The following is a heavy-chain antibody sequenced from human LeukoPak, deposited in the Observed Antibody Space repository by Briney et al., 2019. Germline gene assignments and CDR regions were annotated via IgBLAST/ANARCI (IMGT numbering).Heavy chain of an antibody. D-gene: IGHD6-13*01. V-gene: IGHV1-2*02. CDR3: ARGAVRIAADERGNWFDP. CDR2: INPNSGGT. CDR1: GYTFTGYY. Sequence: ASVEVSCKASGYTFTGYYMHWVRQAPGQGLEGMGWINPNSGGTNYAQKFQGRVTMTRDTSINTAYMELRRLRSNDVAVYYCARGAVRIAADERGNWFDPWGQGTLVTVSS. J-gene: IGHJ5*02.